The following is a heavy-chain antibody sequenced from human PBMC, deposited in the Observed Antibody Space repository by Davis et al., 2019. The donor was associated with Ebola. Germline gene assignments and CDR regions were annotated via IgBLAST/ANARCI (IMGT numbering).Heavy chain of an antibody. V-gene: IGHV2-5*02. J-gene: IGHJ4*02. CDR3: THSGGSSYFDY. Sequence: SGPTPVKPTQTPTLPSPFSGFSPSTSEVAVGWIRQPPRKALEWLAPLFWDDDKRYSPSLKSRLTITKDTSKNQVVLTMTNMDPVDTATYYCTHSGGSSYFDYWGQGTLVTVSS. CDR2: LFWDDDK. CDR1: GFSPSTSEVA. D-gene: IGHD1-26*01.